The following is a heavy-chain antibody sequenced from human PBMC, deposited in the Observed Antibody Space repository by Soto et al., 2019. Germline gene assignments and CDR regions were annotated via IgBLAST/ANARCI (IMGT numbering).Heavy chain of an antibody. CDR1: GYTFTSYY. CDR2: INPSGGST. CDR3: ARLGYCSGGSCYSPIYYFDY. D-gene: IGHD2-15*01. V-gene: IGHV1-46*01. J-gene: IGHJ4*02. Sequence: ASVKVSCKASGYTFTSYYMHWVRQAPGQGLEWMGIINPSGGSTSYAQKFQGRVTMTRDTSTSTVYMELSSLRSEDTAVYYCARLGYCSGGSCYSPIYYFDYWGQGTLVTVSS.